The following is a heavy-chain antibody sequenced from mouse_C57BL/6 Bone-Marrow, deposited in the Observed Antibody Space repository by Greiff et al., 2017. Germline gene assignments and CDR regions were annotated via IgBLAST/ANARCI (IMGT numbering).Heavy chain of an antibody. V-gene: IGHV2-9-1*01. CDR3: AREDVYDVPSRWYCDV. D-gene: IGHD2-2*01. J-gene: IGHJ1*03. Sequence: QVQLKESGPGLVAPSQSLSITCTVSGFSLTSYAISWVRQPPGTGLEWLGVIWTGGGTNYNSALKSRLSIRTDNSKSQVFLKMNSLQTDDTARYYCAREDVYDVPSRWYCDVGGTGTTVTVAS. CDR1: GFSLTSYA. CDR2: IWTGGGT.